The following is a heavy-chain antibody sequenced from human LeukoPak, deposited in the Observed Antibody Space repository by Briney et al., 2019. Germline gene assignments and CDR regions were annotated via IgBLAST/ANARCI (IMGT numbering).Heavy chain of an antibody. CDR3: AKGIRDFWSGYPSPDY. V-gene: IGHV3-23*01. J-gene: IGHJ4*02. D-gene: IGHD3-3*01. CDR2: ISGSGGST. Sequence: GGSLRLSCAASGFTFSSYAMSWVRQAPGKGLEWVSAISGSGGSTYYADSVKGRFTISRDNSKNTLYLQMNSLRAEDTAVYYCAKGIRDFWSGYPSPDYWGQGTLVTVSS. CDR1: GFTFSSYA.